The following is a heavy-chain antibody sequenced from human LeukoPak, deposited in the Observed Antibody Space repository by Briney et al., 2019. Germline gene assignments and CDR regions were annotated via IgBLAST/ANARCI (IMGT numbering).Heavy chain of an antibody. J-gene: IGHJ4*02. CDR3: ARGRWEVSGYFDY. Sequence: VASVKVSCKASGGTFSSYAISWVRQAPGQGLERVGRIIPIFGTANYAQKCQGRVTITTDESTSTAYMELSSLRSEDTAVYYCARGRWEVSGYFDYWGQGTLVTVSS. CDR2: IIPIFGTA. V-gene: IGHV1-69*05. D-gene: IGHD4-23*01. CDR1: GGTFSSYA.